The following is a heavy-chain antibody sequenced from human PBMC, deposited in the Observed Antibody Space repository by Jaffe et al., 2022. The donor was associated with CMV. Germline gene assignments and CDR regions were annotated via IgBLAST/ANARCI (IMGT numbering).Heavy chain of an antibody. CDR2: ISYDGSNK. D-gene: IGHD2-21*02. CDR1: GFTFSSYG. V-gene: IGHV3-30*18. J-gene: IGHJ1*01. Sequence: QVQLVESGGGVVQPGRSLRLSCAASGFTFSSYGMHWVRQAPGKGLEWVAVISYDGSNKYYADSVKGRFTISRDNSKNTLYLQMNSLRAEDTAVYYCAKDLFHCGGDCYSVLQHWGQGTLVTVSS. CDR3: AKDLFHCGGDCYSVLQH.